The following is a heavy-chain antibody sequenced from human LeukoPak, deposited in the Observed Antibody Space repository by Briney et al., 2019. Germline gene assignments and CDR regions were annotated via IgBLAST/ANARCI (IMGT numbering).Heavy chain of an antibody. CDR3: ARGIKRAYYYDSSGYYSYYFDY. CDR1: GGSISSSSYY. Sequence: SETLSLTCTVSGGSISSSSYYWSWIRQPPGKGLEWIGYIYYSGSTNYNPSLKSRVTISVDTSKNQFSLKLSSVTAADTAVYYCARGIKRAYYYDSSGYYSYYFDYWGQGTLVTVSS. CDR2: IYYSGST. V-gene: IGHV4-61*01. J-gene: IGHJ4*02. D-gene: IGHD3-22*01.